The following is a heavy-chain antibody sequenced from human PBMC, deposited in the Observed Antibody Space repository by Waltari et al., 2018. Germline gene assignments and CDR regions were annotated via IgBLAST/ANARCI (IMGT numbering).Heavy chain of an antibody. J-gene: IGHJ4*02. CDR2: IYYSGRT. Sequence: QLQLQESGPGLVKPSETLSLTCTVSGGSISSSSYYWGWIRQPPGKGLEWIGSIYYSGRTYYIPSLKSRVTISVDTSKNQFSLKLSSVTAADTAVYYCARQAYYDYVWGSYRWGFDYWGQGTLVTVSS. CDR1: GGSISSSSYY. D-gene: IGHD3-16*02. V-gene: IGHV4-39*01. CDR3: ARQAYYDYVWGSYRWGFDY.